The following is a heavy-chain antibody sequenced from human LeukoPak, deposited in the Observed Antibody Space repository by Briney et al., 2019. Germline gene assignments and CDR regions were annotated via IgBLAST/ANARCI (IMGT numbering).Heavy chain of an antibody. CDR1: GFTVSSNY. Sequence: PGGSLRLSCAASGFTVSSNYMSWVRQAPGKGLEWVSVIYSGGSTCYADSVKGRFTISRDNSKNTLYLQMNSLRAEDTAVYYCARDGPIPYSGSLDYWGQGTLVTVSS. CDR2: IYSGGST. V-gene: IGHV3-53*01. CDR3: ARDGPIPYSGSLDY. D-gene: IGHD1-26*01. J-gene: IGHJ4*02.